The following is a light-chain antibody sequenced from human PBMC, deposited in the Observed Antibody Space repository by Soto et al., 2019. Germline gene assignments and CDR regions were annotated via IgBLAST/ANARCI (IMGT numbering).Light chain of an antibody. CDR3: QSYHPNTVI. J-gene: IGLJ2*01. CDR2: ENN. Sequence: NFMLTQPHSVSESPGKTITISCTRSSGSIASNFVQWYQQRPGRAPATVIYENNQRPSGVPERFSGSIDSSSNSASLTISGLKTEDEAEYYCQSYHPNTVIFGGGTKVTVL. V-gene: IGLV6-57*04. CDR1: SGSIASNF.